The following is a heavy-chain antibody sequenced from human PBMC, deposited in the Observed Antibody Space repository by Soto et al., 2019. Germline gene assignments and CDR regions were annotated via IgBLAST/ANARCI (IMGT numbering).Heavy chain of an antibody. Sequence: QVQLQESGPGLVKPSETLSLTCTVSGGSISSYYWSWIRQPPGKGLEWIGYIYYSGSTNYNPSLKSRGTISVDTSKNQSSLKLSSVTAAATAVYSCARAYGDYVFDYWGQGTLVTVSS. V-gene: IGHV4-59*01. CDR1: GGSISSYY. CDR3: ARAYGDYVFDY. J-gene: IGHJ4*02. CDR2: IYYSGST. D-gene: IGHD4-17*01.